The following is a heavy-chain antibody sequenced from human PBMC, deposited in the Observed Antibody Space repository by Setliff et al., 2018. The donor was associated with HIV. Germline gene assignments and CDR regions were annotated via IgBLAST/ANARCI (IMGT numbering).Heavy chain of an antibody. Sequence: PSETLSLTCDVSAYFVSTDYFWAWVRQPPGKGLEWIGSMYYYGNTNYSPSLKSRVTISVDTSKRQFSLNLTSVTAADTAVYYCARGPPAEDYYYYMDVWDKGTTVTVSS. V-gene: IGHV4-38-2*01. J-gene: IGHJ6*03. CDR2: MYYYGNT. CDR1: AYFVSTDYF. CDR3: ARGPPAEDYYYYMDV.